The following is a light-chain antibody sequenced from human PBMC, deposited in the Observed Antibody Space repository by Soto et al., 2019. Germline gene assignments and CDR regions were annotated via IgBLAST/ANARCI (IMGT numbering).Light chain of an antibody. Sequence: IQMTQSPSTLSGSVGDRVTITCRASQTISSWLAWYQQKPGKAPKLLIYKASTLKSGVPSRFSGSGSGTEFTLTISSLQPDDFATYYCQQADNFPITFGQGTKVDIK. J-gene: IGKJ1*01. CDR1: QTISSW. CDR3: QQADNFPIT. CDR2: KAS. V-gene: IGKV1-5*03.